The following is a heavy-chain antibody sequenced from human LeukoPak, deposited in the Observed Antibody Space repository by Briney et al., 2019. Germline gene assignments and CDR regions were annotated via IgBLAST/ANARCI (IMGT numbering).Heavy chain of an antibody. Sequence: SETLSLTCAVYGGSFSTYYWSWIRQPPGKGLEWIGEINDSEITNYNPSLKSRVTISVDTSKNQFSLKLSSVTAADTAVYYCARGGWNKFDYWGQGTLVTVSS. CDR2: INDSEIT. CDR1: GGSFSTYY. D-gene: IGHD1-1*01. CDR3: ARGGWNKFDY. V-gene: IGHV4-34*01. J-gene: IGHJ4*02.